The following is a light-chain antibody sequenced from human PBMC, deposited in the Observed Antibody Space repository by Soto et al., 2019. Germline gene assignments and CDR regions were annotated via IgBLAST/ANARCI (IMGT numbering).Light chain of an antibody. V-gene: IGKV3-15*01. CDR2: RAS. J-gene: IGKJ5*01. CDR3: QQYDKWPPIT. CDR1: QSVVEN. Sequence: EVVLTQSPATLSVSPGERATLSCRASQSVVENLAWYRQKPGQAPRLLIYRASTRATGVPDRFSGAGSGTEFTLTIRSLQSEDFAVYYCQQYDKWPPITFGQGTRLEVK.